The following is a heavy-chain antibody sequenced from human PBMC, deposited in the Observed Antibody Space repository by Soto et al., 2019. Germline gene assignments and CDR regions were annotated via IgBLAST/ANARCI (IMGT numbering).Heavy chain of an antibody. CDR1: GGSISSGDYY. CDR2: IYYSGST. J-gene: IGHJ6*02. V-gene: IGHV4-30-4*01. Sequence: QVQLQESGPGLVKPSQTLSLTCTVSGGSISSGDYYWSWIRQPPGKGLEWIGYIYYSGSTYYNPSLKSRVTISVDMSKNQFSLKLSSVTAADTAVYYCARARNPLSYYYYYGMDVWGQGTTVTVSS. D-gene: IGHD3-16*02. CDR3: ARARNPLSYYYYYGMDV.